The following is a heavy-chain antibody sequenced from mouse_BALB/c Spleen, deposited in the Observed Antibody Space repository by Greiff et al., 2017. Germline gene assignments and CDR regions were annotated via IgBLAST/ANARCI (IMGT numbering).Heavy chain of an antibody. Sequence: VQLKESGAELVRSGASVKLSCTASGFNIKDYYMHLVKQRPEQGLEWIGWIDPENGDTEYAPKFQGKATMTADTSSNTAYLQLSSLTSEDTAVYYCARADGTTMDYWGQGTSVTVSS. CDR3: ARADGTTMDY. D-gene: IGHD3-3*01. CDR1: GFNIKDYY. CDR2: IDPENGDT. V-gene: IGHV14-4*02. J-gene: IGHJ4*01.